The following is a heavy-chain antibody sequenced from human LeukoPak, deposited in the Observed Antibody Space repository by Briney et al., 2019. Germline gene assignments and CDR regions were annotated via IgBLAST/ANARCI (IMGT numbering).Heavy chain of an antibody. Sequence: PSETLSLTCTVSGGSISSSSYYWSWIRQPPGKGLEWIGYIYYSGSTNYNPSLKSRVTISVDTSKNQFSLKLSSVTAADTAVYYCARDCINYDILTGYTEPNWFDPWGQGTLVTVSS. CDR3: ARDCINYDILTGYTEPNWFDP. CDR1: GGSISSSSYY. J-gene: IGHJ5*02. D-gene: IGHD3-9*01. V-gene: IGHV4-61*01. CDR2: IYYSGST.